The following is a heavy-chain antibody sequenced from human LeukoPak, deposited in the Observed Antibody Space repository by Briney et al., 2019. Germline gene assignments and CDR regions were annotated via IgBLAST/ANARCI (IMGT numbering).Heavy chain of an antibody. CDR2: IYTSGST. CDR1: VDSISGISYY. D-gene: IGHD2-15*01. Sequence: PSETLSLTCTLSVDSISGISYYWGWIRQPPGKGLEWNGSIYTSGSTYYNPSLQTRVPISVDTSTNQFSLRLSAGTAADTAVLYCASRGCSGGSCRLPLIGPFDYWGDGALVTVSS. J-gene: IGHJ4*01. V-gene: IGHV4-39*01. CDR3: ASRGCSGGSCRLPLIGPFDY.